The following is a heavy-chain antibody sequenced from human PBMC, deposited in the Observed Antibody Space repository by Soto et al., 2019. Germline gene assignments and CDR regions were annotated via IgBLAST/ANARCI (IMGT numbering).Heavy chain of an antibody. CDR2: IYHAGSP. Sequence: SETLSITFGVSGGPVISSSSRTWVRQSPGKGLEWIGEIYHAGSPNYNPSFQSRISISLDKSKNSFSLRLTSVTAADAAIYFCARGSSFRGDFDVWGRGTTVT. CDR3: ARGSSFRGDFDV. D-gene: IGHD2-21*01. CDR1: GGPVISSSS. V-gene: IGHV4-4*02. J-gene: IGHJ3*01.